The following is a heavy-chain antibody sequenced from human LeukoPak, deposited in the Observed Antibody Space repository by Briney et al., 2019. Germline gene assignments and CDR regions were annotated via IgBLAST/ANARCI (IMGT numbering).Heavy chain of an antibody. V-gene: IGHV3-74*01. J-gene: IGHJ4*02. CDR2: INSDGSST. D-gene: IGHD3-16*01. CDR1: GFTFSNYA. CDR3: ARASEGAFDY. Sequence: GGSLRLSCAASGFTFSNYAMNWVRQAPGKGLVWVSRINSDGSSTSYADSVKGRFTISRDNAKNTLYLQMNSLRAEDTAVYYCARASEGAFDYWGQGTLVTVSS.